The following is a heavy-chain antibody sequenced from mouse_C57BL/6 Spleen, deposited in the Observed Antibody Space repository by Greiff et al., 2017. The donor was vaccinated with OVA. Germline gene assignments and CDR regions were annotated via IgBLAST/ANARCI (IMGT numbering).Heavy chain of an antibody. Sequence: VMLVESGPGLVQPSQSLSITCTVSGFSLTSYGVHWVRQSPGKGLEWLGVIWSGGSTDYNAAFISRLSISKDNSKSQVFFKMNSLQADDTAIYYCARKKDYSSMDYWGQGTSVTVSS. V-gene: IGHV2-2*01. CDR3: ARKKDYSSMDY. CDR1: GFSLTSYG. J-gene: IGHJ4*01. CDR2: IWSGGST.